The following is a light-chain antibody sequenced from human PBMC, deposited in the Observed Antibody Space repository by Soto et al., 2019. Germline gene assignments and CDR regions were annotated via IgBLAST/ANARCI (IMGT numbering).Light chain of an antibody. CDR1: SSDVGGFEY. V-gene: IGLV2-14*01. Sequence: QSVLIQPASVSGSPGQSITISCTGTSSDVGGFEYVSWYQHQPGKAPKLIIYDVTKRPSGVSNRFSGSKSGNTASLTISGIQAEDEGDYYCGSITRSSTSVFGTGTKVTVL. CDR2: DVT. CDR3: GSITRSSTSV. J-gene: IGLJ1*01.